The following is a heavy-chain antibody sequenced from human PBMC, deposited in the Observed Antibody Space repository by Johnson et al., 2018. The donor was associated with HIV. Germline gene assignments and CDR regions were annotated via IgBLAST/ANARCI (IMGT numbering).Heavy chain of an antibody. V-gene: IGHV3-30*03. J-gene: IGHJ3*02. Sequence: QMLLVESGGGLVQPGGSLRLSCAASGFTFSSYAMSWVRQAPGKGPEWVAVISDDGSNEYYADSVKGRFAISRGNSKNTLYLQMNSLRAEDTAVYYCSRESLSWELPYAFDIWGQGTMVTVSS. CDR2: ISDDGSNE. CDR1: GFTFSSYA. CDR3: SRESLSWELPYAFDI. D-gene: IGHD1-26*01.